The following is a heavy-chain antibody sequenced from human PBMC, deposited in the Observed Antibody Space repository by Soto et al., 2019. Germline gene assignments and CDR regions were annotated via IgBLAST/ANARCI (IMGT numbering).Heavy chain of an antibody. V-gene: IGHV3-23*01. J-gene: IGHJ3*02. CDR1: GFPFSTYA. Sequence: GGSLRLSCAASGFPFSTYALSWVRQAPGKGLEWIAAISGGDFVTWYADSVKGRFTISRDNFRDSLYLQMNNLRGDDTALYYCARDRSYPIDTFDIWGQGTMVTVSS. CDR2: ISGGDFVT. CDR3: ARDRSYPIDTFDI.